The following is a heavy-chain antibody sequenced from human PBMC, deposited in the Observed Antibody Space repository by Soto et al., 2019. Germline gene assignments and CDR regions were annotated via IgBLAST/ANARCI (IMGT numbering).Heavy chain of an antibody. Sequence: EVQLLEARGGLVQPGGSLRLSCAASGFSVRDYGMSGVRQAPGKGLEWLSAIIGNGDTAYYADSVRGRFTISRDNSKNTLYLQLNDLGAEDTAIYYCAKDYDYGDSLPFDYWGQGTLVTVFS. CDR3: AKDYDYGDSLPFDY. D-gene: IGHD4-17*01. V-gene: IGHV3-23*01. J-gene: IGHJ4*02. CDR1: GFSVRDYG. CDR2: IIGNGDTA.